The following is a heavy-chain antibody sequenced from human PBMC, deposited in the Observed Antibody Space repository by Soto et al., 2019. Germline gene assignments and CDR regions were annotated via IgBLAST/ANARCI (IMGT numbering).Heavy chain of an antibody. D-gene: IGHD6-25*01. V-gene: IGHV3-30*18. CDR1: GFTFSSYG. J-gene: IGHJ2*01. CDR3: AKGPASADWYFDL. CDR2: ISYDGSNK. Sequence: GGSLRLSCAASGFTFSSYGMHWVRQAPGKGLEWVAVISYDGSNKYYADSVKGRFTISRDNSKNTLYLQMNGLRAEDTAVYYCAKGPASADWYFDLWGRGTLVTVTS.